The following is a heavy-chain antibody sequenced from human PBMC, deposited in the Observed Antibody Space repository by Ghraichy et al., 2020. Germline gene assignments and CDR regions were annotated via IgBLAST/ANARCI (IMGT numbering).Heavy chain of an antibody. CDR3: ARNLYGITASYYYYGMDV. V-gene: IGHV3-21*01. Sequence: GGSLRLSCAASGFTFSSYSMHWVRQAPGKGLEWVSSISSSSSSIYYADSLKGRFTISRDNAKNSLYLQMNSLRAEDTALYYCARNLYGITASYYYYGMDVWGQGTTVTVSS. CDR2: ISSSSSSI. D-gene: IGHD1-20*01. J-gene: IGHJ6*02. CDR1: GFTFSSYS.